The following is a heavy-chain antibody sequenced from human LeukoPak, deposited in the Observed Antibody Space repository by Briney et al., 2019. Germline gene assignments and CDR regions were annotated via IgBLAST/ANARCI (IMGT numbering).Heavy chain of an antibody. V-gene: IGHV1-18*01. CDR2: ISAYNGNT. J-gene: IGHJ4*02. D-gene: IGHD3-22*01. CDR3: ARVPYYYDSSGNDY. Sequence: GASVKVSCKASGGTFTSYAISWVRQAPGQGLEWMGWISAYNGNTNYAQKLQGRVTMTTDTSTSTAYMELRSLRSDDTAVYYCARVPYYYDSSGNDYWGQGTLVTVSS. CDR1: GGTFTSYA.